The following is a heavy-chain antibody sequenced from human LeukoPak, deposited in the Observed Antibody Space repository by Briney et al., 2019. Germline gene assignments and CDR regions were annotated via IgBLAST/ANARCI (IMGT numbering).Heavy chain of an antibody. J-gene: IGHJ5*02. CDR2: ISSSGSTI. D-gene: IGHD2-2*01. CDR1: GFTFSDYY. V-gene: IGHV3-11*04. Sequence: PGGSLRLSCAASGFTFSDYYMSWIRQAPGKGLEWVSYISSSGSTIYYADSVKGRFTISRDNAKNSLYLQMNSLRAEDTAVYYCARDRTTDIVVVPKTGFDPWGQGTLVTVSS. CDR3: ARDRTTDIVVVPKTGFDP.